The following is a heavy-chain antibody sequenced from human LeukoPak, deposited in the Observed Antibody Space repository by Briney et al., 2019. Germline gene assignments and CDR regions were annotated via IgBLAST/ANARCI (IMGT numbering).Heavy chain of an antibody. V-gene: IGHV3-9*01. CDR2: ISWNSGSI. CDR3: AKDHSSSAEYFQH. D-gene: IGHD6-13*01. J-gene: IGHJ1*01. Sequence: GRSLRLSCAASGFTFDDYAMHWVRQAPGKGLEWVSGISWNSGSIGYADSVKGRFTVSRDNAKNSLYLQMNSLRAEDTALYYCAKDHSSSAEYFQHWGQGTLVTVSS. CDR1: GFTFDDYA.